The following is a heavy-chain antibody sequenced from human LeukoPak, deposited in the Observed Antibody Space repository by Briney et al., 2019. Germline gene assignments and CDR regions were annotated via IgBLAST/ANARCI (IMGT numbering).Heavy chain of an antibody. CDR1: GGTFSSYA. CDR3: ARGDVEMATIDAFDI. J-gene: IGHJ3*02. Sequence: GASVKVSCEASGGTFSSYAISWVRQAPGQGLEWMGRIIPTLGIANYAQKFQGRVTITADKSTSTAYMELSSLRSEDTAVYYCARGDVEMATIDAFDIWGQGTMVTVSS. CDR2: IIPTLGIA. D-gene: IGHD5-24*01. V-gene: IGHV1-69*04.